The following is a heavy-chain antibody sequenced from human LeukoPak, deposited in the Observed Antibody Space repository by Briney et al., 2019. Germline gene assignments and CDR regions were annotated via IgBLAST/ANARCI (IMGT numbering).Heavy chain of an antibody. V-gene: IGHV3-30*04. D-gene: IGHD5-12*01. CDR1: GFTFSNFA. CDR3: ARGEGIYDPFHI. J-gene: IGHJ3*02. CDR2: ISYDGSNT. Sequence: GGSLRLSCAASGFTFSNFAMHWVRQAPGKGLEWVAVISYDGSNTMYADSVKGRFTISRDISKTTLYLQMNSLRTEDTAIFFCARGEGIYDPFHIWGQGTMVTVSS.